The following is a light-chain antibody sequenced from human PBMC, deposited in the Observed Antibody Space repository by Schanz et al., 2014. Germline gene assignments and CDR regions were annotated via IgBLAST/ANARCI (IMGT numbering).Light chain of an antibody. Sequence: QSALTQPASVSGSPGQSITISCTGTSSDVGGYNYVSWYQQHPGKAPKLMIYDVSNRPSGVSNRFSGSKSGNTASLTVSGLQAEDEADYYCSSYAGNNKLLFGGGTKLTVL. V-gene: IGLV2-14*01. CDR3: SSYAGNNKLL. CDR2: DVS. CDR1: SSDVGGYNY. J-gene: IGLJ2*01.